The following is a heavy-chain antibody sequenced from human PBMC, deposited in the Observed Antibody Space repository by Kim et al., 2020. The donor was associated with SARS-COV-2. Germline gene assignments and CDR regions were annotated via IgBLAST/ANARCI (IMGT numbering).Heavy chain of an antibody. CDR3: ARIAILPHYYYGSGSYYNEDY. Sequence: SETLSLTCTVSGGSISSGGYYWSWIRQHPGKGLEWIGYIYYSGSTYYNPSLKSRVTISVDTSKNQFSLKLSSVTAADTAVYYCARIAILPHYYYGSGSYYNEDYWGQGTLVTVSS. J-gene: IGHJ4*02. CDR2: IYYSGST. CDR1: GGSISSGGYY. D-gene: IGHD3-10*01. V-gene: IGHV4-31*03.